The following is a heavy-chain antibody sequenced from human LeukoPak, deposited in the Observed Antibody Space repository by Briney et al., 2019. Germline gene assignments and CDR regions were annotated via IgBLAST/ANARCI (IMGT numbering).Heavy chain of an antibody. Sequence: GGSLRLSCTASGFTFGDYAMSWFRQAPGKGLEWVGFIRSKAYGGTTEYAASVKGRFTISREDSKSIADLQMNSLKTEDTAVYYCTRDSPRKLDVAAAGPFDIWGQGTMVTVSS. V-gene: IGHV3-49*03. CDR2: IRSKAYGGTT. CDR3: TRDSPRKLDVAAAGPFDI. J-gene: IGHJ3*02. CDR1: GFTFGDYA. D-gene: IGHD6-13*01.